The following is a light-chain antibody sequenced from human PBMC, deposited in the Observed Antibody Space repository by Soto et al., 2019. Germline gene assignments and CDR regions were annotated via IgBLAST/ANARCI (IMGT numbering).Light chain of an antibody. CDR1: QSVSSSY. J-gene: IGKJ1*01. CDR3: QQYGSSPGT. Sequence: EKVLTQSPGTPSLYPGERATLSCRASQSVSSSYLAWYQQKPGQAPRLLIYGASSRATGIPDRFSGSGSGTDFTLTISRLEPEDFAVYYCQQYGSSPGTFGQGTKV. CDR2: GAS. V-gene: IGKV3-20*01.